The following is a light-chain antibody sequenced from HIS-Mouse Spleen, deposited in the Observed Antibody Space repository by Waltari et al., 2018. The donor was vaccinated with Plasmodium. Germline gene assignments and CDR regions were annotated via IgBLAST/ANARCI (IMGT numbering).Light chain of an antibody. Sequence: DIVMTQSPATLSVSPGERATLSCSASQSVSSNLAWYQQKPGQAPRLLIYGASTRATGIAARFSGSGSGTEFTLTISSMQSEDFAVYYCQQYNNWPPVTFGQGTRLEIK. CDR1: QSVSSN. V-gene: IGKV3-15*01. CDR2: GAS. J-gene: IGKJ5*01. CDR3: QQYNNWPPVT.